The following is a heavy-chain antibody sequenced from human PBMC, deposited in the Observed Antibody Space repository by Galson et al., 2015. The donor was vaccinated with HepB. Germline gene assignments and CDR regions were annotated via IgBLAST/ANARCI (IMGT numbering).Heavy chain of an antibody. CDR3: AGGFGEGWAVAPPKNFYQ. Sequence: SLRLSCAASGFTFSSYWMSWVRQAPGKGLEWVAYIKEDGSEKYYVDSVKGRFTIFRDNVKKSLYLQMTSLRDEDTGVYYCAGGFGEGWAVAPPKNFYQWGRGTLVTVSS. CDR1: GFTFSSYW. V-gene: IGHV3-7*03. CDR2: IKEDGSEK. D-gene: IGHD6-19*01. J-gene: IGHJ4*02.